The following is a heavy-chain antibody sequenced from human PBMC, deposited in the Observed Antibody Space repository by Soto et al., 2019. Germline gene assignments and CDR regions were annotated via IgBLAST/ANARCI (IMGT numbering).Heavy chain of an antibody. V-gene: IGHV3-48*01. D-gene: IGHD2-15*01. CDR3: ARDRRGCSGGSCHSPSFDY. CDR1: GFTFSSYS. Sequence: EVQLVESGGGLVQPGGSLRLSCAASGFTFSSYSMNWVRQAPGKGLEWVSYISSSSSTIYYADSVKGRFTISRDNAKNSLYLQMNSLRAEDTAVYYCARDRRGCSGGSCHSPSFDYWGQGTLVTVSS. J-gene: IGHJ4*02. CDR2: ISSSSSTI.